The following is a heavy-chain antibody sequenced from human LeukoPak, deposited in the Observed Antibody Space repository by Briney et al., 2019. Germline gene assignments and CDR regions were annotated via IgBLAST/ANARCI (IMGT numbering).Heavy chain of an antibody. J-gene: IGHJ4*02. V-gene: IGHV1-2*02. CDR1: GYTFTGYY. CDR2: INPNSGGT. D-gene: IGHD1-26*01. Sequence: ASVKVSCKASGYTFTGYYMHWVRQAPGQGLEWMGWINPNSGGTNYAQKFQGRVTMTRDTSISTAYMELSSLRSEDTAVYYCAREVIVGATYDYWGQGTLVTVSS. CDR3: AREVIVGATYDY.